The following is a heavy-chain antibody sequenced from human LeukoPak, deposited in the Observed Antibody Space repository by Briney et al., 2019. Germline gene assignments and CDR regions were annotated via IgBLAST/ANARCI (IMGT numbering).Heavy chain of an antibody. Sequence: SETLSLTCTVSGGSISSYYWSWIRQPPGKGLEWIGYIYYSGSTNYNPSPKSRVTISVDTSKNQFSLKLSSVTAADTAVYYCARSKDILTGYCFDYWGQGTLVTVSS. V-gene: IGHV4-59*01. CDR3: ARSKDILTGYCFDY. J-gene: IGHJ4*02. CDR2: IYYSGST. CDR1: GGSISSYY. D-gene: IGHD3-9*01.